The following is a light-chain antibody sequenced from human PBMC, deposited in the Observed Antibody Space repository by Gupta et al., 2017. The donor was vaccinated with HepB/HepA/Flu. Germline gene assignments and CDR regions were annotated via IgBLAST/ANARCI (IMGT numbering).Light chain of an antibody. CDR2: AAS. CDR1: QSISSY. CDR3: QQSYSTPHT. V-gene: IGKV1-39*01. Sequence: DIRMTQSQSSLSASVGDRVTITCRASQSISSYLNWYQQKPGKAPKLLIYAASSLQSGVPSRFSGSGSGTDFTLTISSLQPEDFATYYCQQSYSTPHTFGHGTKVDIK. J-gene: IGKJ3*01.